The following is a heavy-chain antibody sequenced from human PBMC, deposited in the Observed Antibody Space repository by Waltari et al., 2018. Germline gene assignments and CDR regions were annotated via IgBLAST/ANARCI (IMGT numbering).Heavy chain of an antibody. Sequence: QVQLVQSGAEVKKPGASVKVSCKASGYTFTGYYMHWVRQAPGQGLEWMGGFDPEDGETIYAQKFQGRVTMTEDTSTDTAYMELSSLRSEDTAVYYCATGYDFWSGYSHNWFDPWGQGTLVTVSS. CDR3: ATGYDFWSGYSHNWFDP. J-gene: IGHJ5*02. CDR2: FDPEDGET. CDR1: GYTFTGYY. V-gene: IGHV1-24*01. D-gene: IGHD3-3*01.